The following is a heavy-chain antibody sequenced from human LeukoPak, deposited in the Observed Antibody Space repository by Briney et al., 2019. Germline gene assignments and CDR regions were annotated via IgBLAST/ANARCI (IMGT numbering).Heavy chain of an antibody. CDR1: GGSFSGYY. CDR2: INHSGST. Sequence: SETLSLTCAVYGGSFSGYYWSWIRQPPGKGLEWIGEINHSGSTNYNPSLKSRVTISVDTSKNQFSLKLSSVTAADTAVYYRARGPGAHRRALYGMDVWGKGTTVTVSS. V-gene: IGHV4-34*01. J-gene: IGHJ6*04. CDR3: ARGPGAHRRALYGMDV. D-gene: IGHD1-14*01.